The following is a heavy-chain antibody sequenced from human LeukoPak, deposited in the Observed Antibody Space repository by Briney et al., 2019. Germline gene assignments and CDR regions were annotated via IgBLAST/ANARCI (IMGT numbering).Heavy chain of an antibody. CDR1: GYIPSDYY. CDR2: ISSSSSYT. D-gene: IGHD3-10*01. J-gene: IGHJ4*02. Sequence: RGSPRLSCAPSGYIPSDYYMSSIRPAPRKGLWRVSYISSSSSYTINADSVKGRFTVFRDNAKNLVFLQMNRLRAEDTAVYYCARDRGDSGSSDYWGQGTLVTVSS. V-gene: IGHV3-11*06. CDR3: ARDRGDSGSSDY.